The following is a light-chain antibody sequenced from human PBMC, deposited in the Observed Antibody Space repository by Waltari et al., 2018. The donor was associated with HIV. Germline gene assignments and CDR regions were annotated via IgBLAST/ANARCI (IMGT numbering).Light chain of an antibody. V-gene: IGKV3-20*01. J-gene: IGKJ1*01. CDR3: QQYGTSPRT. CDR1: QSVNSNY. Sequence: EIVLTQSPGTLSLSPGERATLSCRASQSVNSNYLAWYQQKPGQAPRLLIYGASSRATGIPNRFSGSGSGTDFTLTVSRLEPDDSAVYYCQQYGTSPRTFGRGTKVEI. CDR2: GAS.